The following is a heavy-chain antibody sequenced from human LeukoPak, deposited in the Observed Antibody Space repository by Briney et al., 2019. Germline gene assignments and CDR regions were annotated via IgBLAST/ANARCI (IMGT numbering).Heavy chain of an antibody. J-gene: IGHJ5*02. D-gene: IGHD1-26*01. V-gene: IGHV4-34*01. CDR3: ARIGWELPFDP. Sequence: SETLSLTCAVYGGSFSGYYWSWIRQPPGKGLEWIREINHSGSTNYNPSLKSRVTISVDTSKNQFSLKLSSVTATDTAVYYCARIGWELPFDPWGQGTLVTVSS. CDR2: INHSGST. CDR1: GGSFSGYY.